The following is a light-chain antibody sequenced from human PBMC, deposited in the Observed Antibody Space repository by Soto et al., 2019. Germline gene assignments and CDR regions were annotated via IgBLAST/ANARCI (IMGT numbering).Light chain of an antibody. CDR3: KQGLQSPPT. J-gene: IGKJ1*01. Sequence: DIVMTQSPLSLPVTPGEPASISCRSSQSLLHSNGYNYLDWYLQKPGQSPQLLIYWGSNRASGVHDRFSGSGSGTACTLKSNRVEAEDVGVYFCKQGLQSPPTFGQGTKVEIK. CDR2: WGS. V-gene: IGKV2-28*01. CDR1: QSLLHSNGYNY.